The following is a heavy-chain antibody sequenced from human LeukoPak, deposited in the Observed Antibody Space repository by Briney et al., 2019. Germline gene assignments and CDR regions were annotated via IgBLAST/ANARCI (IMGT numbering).Heavy chain of an antibody. J-gene: IGHJ4*02. CDR1: GGSISSYY. V-gene: IGHV4-59*01. CDR2: IYYSGST. CDR3: ARSDSSGYYYVVFDY. Sequence: PSETLSLTCTVSGGSISSYYWSWIRQPPGKGLEWIGYIYYSGSTNYNPSLKSRVTISVDTSKNQFSLKLSSVTAAGTAVYYCARSDSSGYYYVVFDYWGQGTLVTVSS. D-gene: IGHD3-22*01.